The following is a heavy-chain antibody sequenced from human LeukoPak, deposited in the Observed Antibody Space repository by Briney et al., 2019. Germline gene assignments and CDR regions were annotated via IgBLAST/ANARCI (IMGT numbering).Heavy chain of an antibody. CDR3: ARTRRGSYYQYFDY. D-gene: IGHD1-26*01. V-gene: IGHV3-53*01. J-gene: IGHJ4*02. CDR1: GFTVSSNY. CDR2: IYGGGST. Sequence: GGSLRLSCAASGFTVSSNYMSWVRQAPGKGLEWVSVIYGGGSTYYADSVKGRFTISRDNSKNTLYLQMNSLRAEDTAVYYCARTRRGSYYQYFDYWGQGTLVTVSS.